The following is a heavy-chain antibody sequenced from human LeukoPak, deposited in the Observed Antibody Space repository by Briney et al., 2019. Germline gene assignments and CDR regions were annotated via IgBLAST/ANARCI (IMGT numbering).Heavy chain of an antibody. CDR1: GGSFSGYY. CDR2: INHSGST. Sequence: SETLSLTCAVYGGSFSGYYWSWIRQPPGKGLEWIGEINHSGSTNYNPSLKSRVTISVDTSKNQFSLKLSSVTAADTAVYYCARVRYYGSGSYYSGIFDYWGQGTLVTVSS. J-gene: IGHJ4*02. D-gene: IGHD3-10*01. CDR3: ARVRYYGSGSYYSGIFDY. V-gene: IGHV4-34*01.